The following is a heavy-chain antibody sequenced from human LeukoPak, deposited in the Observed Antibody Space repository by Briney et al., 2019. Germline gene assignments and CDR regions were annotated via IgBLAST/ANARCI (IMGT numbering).Heavy chain of an antibody. D-gene: IGHD2-2*01. CDR2: IYNSGRT. CDR1: GASISSYY. Sequence: SETLSLTCTVSGASISSYYWSWIRQPPGKGLEWIGYIYNSGRTSYNPSLKSRVTISVDTSKNQFSLRLNSVTAADTAVYYCARGHSNCSPTSCYFPSDYWGQGTLVTVSS. V-gene: IGHV4-59*01. CDR3: ARGHSNCSPTSCYFPSDY. J-gene: IGHJ4*02.